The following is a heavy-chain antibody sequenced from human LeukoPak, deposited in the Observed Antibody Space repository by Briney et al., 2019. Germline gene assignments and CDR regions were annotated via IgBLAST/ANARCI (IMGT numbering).Heavy chain of an antibody. CDR3: ARDGVDTEDY. V-gene: IGHV3-7*01. CDR2: INQDGSEK. J-gene: IGHJ4*02. D-gene: IGHD5-18*01. Sequence: GGSLRLSCAASGFTFSSYGMHWVRQAPGKGLEWVANINQDGSEKYYVDSVKGRFTISRDNAKNSLYLQMNSLRAEDTAVYYCARDGVDTEDYWGQGTLVTVSS. CDR1: GFTFSSYG.